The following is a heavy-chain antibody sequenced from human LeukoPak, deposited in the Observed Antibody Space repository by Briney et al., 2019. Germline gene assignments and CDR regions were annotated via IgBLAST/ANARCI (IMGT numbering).Heavy chain of an antibody. CDR2: IKPNSGGT. CDR3: ARDVDGMDV. V-gene: IGHV1-2*02. CDR1: GYTLTGYY. J-gene: IGHJ6*02. Sequence: GASVKVSCKASGYTLTGYYMHWVRQAPGQGLEWMGWIKPNSGGTNYAQKFQGRVTMTRDTSISTAYMELNRLRSDDTAVYYCARDVDGMDVWGQGTTVTVSS.